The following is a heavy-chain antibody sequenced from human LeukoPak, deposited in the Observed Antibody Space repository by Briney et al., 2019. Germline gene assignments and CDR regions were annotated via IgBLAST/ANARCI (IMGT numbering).Heavy chain of an antibody. Sequence: SETLSLTCTVSGGSISSNSYYWGWIRQPPGKGLEWIGSIYYSGSTHYNPSLKSRVTISVDTSKNQFSLKLSSVTAADTAVYYCARVRGVRFYYMDVWGKGTTVTISS. V-gene: IGHV4-39*07. J-gene: IGHJ6*03. D-gene: IGHD3-10*01. CDR1: GGSISSNSYY. CDR3: ARVRGVRFYYMDV. CDR2: IYYSGST.